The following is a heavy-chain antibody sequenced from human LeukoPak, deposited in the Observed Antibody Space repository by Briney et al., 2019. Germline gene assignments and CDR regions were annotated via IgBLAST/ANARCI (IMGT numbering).Heavy chain of an antibody. CDR3: ARESGITTAFDY. CDR2: IYSGCST. Sequence: GGSLRLSCAASGFTVSSNYMSWVRQAPGKGLEWVSVIYSGCSTYYADSVKGRFTISRDNSKNTLYLQMNSLRAEDTAVYYCARESGITTAFDYWGQGTLVTVSS. CDR1: GFTVSSNY. D-gene: IGHD3-10*01. J-gene: IGHJ4*02. V-gene: IGHV3-66*02.